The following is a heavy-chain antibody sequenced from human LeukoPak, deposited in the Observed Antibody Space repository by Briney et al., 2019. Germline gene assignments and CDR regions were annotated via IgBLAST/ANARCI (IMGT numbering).Heavy chain of an antibody. D-gene: IGHD3-22*01. CDR3: ATAIRYYYDSSGLFPGFDY. V-gene: IGHV1-24*01. CDR2: FDPEDGET. Sequence: ASVKVSCKVSGYTLTELSMHWVRQAPGKGLEWMGGFDPEDGETIYAQKFQGRVTMAEDTSTDTAYMELSSLRSEDTAVYYCATAIRYYYDSSGLFPGFDYWGQGTLVTVSS. J-gene: IGHJ4*02. CDR1: GYTLTELS.